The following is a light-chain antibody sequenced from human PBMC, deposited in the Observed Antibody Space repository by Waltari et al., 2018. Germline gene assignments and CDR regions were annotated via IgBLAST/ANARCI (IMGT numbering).Light chain of an antibody. CDR3: SSYISSSTLEL. J-gene: IGLJ2*01. Sequence: QSALTQPASVSGSPGQPTTLSCTGTSRDAGGYTYVSWYQQHPGKAPKLMIYDVSNRPSGVSNRFSGSKSGNTASLTISGLQAEYEADYYCSSYISSSTLELFGGGTSLTVL. V-gene: IGLV2-14*03. CDR1: SRDAGGYTY. CDR2: DVS.